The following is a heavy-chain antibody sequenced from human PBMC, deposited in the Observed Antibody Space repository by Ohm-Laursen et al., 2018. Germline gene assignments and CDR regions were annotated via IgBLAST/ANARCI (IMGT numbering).Heavy chain of an antibody. CDR1: GFTFTNNA. CDR2: ISGSGGRT. J-gene: IGHJ4*02. CDR3: AQDGYSSGWYIGY. Sequence: SLRLSCAASGFTFTNNAMSWVRQAPGKGLEWVSGISGSGGRTYYADSVKGRFTISRDNSRNTLSMQMNSLRGEDTAVYYCAQDGYSSGWYIGYWAQGTLVTVSS. V-gene: IGHV3-23*01. D-gene: IGHD6-19*01.